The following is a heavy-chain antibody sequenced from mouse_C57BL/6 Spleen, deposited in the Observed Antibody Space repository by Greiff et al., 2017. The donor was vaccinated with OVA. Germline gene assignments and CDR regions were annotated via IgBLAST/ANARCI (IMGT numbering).Heavy chain of an antibody. Sequence: VQLQQSGAELARPGASVKLSCKASGYTFTSYGISWVKQRTGQGLEWIGEIYPRSGNTYYNEKFKGKATLTADKSSSTAYMELRSLTSEDSAVYFCARGDYYGSFAYWGQGTLVTVSA. CDR3: ARGDYYGSFAY. CDR1: GYTFTSYG. D-gene: IGHD1-1*01. V-gene: IGHV1-81*01. CDR2: IYPRSGNT. J-gene: IGHJ3*01.